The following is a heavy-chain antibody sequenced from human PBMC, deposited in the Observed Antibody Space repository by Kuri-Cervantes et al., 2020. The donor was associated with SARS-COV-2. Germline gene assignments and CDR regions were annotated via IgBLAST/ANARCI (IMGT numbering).Heavy chain of an antibody. D-gene: IGHD2-21*01. J-gene: IGHJ3*01. CDR1: GDTFTYRF. Sequence: SVKVSCKASGDTFTYRFVHWVRQAPGQAPEWMGWITPFNGNTKYAQRFQDRVTITRDRSKSTAYIELNSLRSEDTAIYYCARSGPGAISKEDDAFDVWGQGTKVTVSS. CDR2: ITPFNGNT. V-gene: IGHV1-45*01. CDR3: ARSGPGAISKEDDAFDV.